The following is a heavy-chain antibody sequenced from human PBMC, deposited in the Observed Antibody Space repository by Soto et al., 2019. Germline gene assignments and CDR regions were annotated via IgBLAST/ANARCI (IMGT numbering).Heavy chain of an antibody. CDR2: IYHSGST. CDR1: GGSISSSNW. Sequence: QVQLQESGPGLVKPSGTLSLTCAVSGGSISSSNWWSWVRQPPGKGLEWIGEIYHSGSTNYNPSLKGRVTRSVDKSKNQFSLTLSSGTAADTAVYYGARSGGWSPYYYYYDGMDGWGQGTTVTVSS. D-gene: IGHD6-19*01. V-gene: IGHV4-4*02. J-gene: IGHJ6*02. CDR3: ARSGGWSPYYYYYDGMDG.